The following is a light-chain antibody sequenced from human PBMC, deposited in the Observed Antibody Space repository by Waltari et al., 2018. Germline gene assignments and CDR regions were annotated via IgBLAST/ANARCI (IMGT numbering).Light chain of an antibody. CDR1: QSFTRK. J-gene: IGKJ2*01. CDR3: QQRSNWPPYT. V-gene: IGKV3-15*01. Sequence: EIVMTQSPATLSVSPGGRATLSCRASQSFTRKLSWYHQKPGQVPRLLIYGVSTRATGIPARFSGSGSGTEFTLTISSLEPEDFAVYYCQQRSNWPPYTFGQGTKLEIK. CDR2: GVS.